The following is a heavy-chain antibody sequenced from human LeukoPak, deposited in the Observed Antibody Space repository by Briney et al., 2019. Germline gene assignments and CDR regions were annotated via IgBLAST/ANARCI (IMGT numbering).Heavy chain of an antibody. CDR1: RFTFSSYT. CDR2: ITRSSRFI. D-gene: IGHD1-7*01. Sequence: GGSLRLSCAASRFTFSSYTMNWVRQPPGKGLEWVSSITRSSRFIYYADSVKGRFTISRDNAKNSLYLQMNSLRAEDTAVYYCARVSGVELRRPPTDPFDIWGQGTMVTVSS. CDR3: ARVSGVELRRPPTDPFDI. V-gene: IGHV3-21*01. J-gene: IGHJ3*02.